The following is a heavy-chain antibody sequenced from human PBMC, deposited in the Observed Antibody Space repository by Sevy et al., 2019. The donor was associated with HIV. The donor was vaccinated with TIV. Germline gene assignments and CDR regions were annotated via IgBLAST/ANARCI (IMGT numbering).Heavy chain of an antibody. J-gene: IGHJ4*02. Sequence: GGSLRLSCAASGFTFSSYSMNWVRQAPGKGLEWVSSIGSSSSYIYYADSVKGRFTISRDNAKNSLYLEMNSLRAEDTAVYYCAPSGSYLSFDYWGQGTLVTVSS. CDR2: IGSSSSYI. V-gene: IGHV3-21*06. D-gene: IGHD1-26*01. CDR3: APSGSYLSFDY. CDR1: GFTFSSYS.